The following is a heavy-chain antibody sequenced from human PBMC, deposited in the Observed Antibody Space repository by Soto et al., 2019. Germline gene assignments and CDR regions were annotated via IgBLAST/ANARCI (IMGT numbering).Heavy chain of an antibody. CDR2: IYYSGST. J-gene: IGHJ5*02. D-gene: IGHD1-26*01. CDR3: ATQEVGGSYVYTFDP. CDR1: GGSISSSSYY. Sequence: QLQLQESGPGLVKPSETLSLTCTVSGGSISSSSYYWGWIRHPPGKGRGWIGSIYYSGSTYYNPSLKSRVTISVDTSKNHFSLKLSSVTAADTAVYYCATQEVGGSYVYTFDPWGQGTLVTVSS. V-gene: IGHV4-39*02.